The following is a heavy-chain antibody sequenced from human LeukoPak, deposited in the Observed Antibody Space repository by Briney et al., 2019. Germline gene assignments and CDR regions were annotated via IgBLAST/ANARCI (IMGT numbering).Heavy chain of an antibody. CDR1: GFTFSTYG. CDR3: ARDSDSSFEGVPFDY. J-gene: IGHJ4*02. CDR2: IWFDGSNK. V-gene: IGHV3-33*01. Sequence: PGRSLTLSCAASGFTFSTYGMHWVRQAPGKGLEWVAVIWFDGSNKYNADSVKGRFTISRDNSKNTLYLQMNGLRGEDTAVYYCARDSDSSFEGVPFDYWGQGTLVTVSS. D-gene: IGHD3-22*01.